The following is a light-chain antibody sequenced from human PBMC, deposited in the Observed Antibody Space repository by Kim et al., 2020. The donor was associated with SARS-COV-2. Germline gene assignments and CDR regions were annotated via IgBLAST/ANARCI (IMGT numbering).Light chain of an antibody. CDR3: NSYTTSNTYV. CDR2: DVT. Sequence: GQTFTVSCTGTTGDVGAYNHISWYQQHPGNVPRLMIYDVTKRPSGVSSLFSGSKYGNTASLTISGLQAEDEADYYCNSYTTSNTYVFGTGTKVTVL. J-gene: IGLJ1*01. V-gene: IGLV2-14*03. CDR1: TGDVGAYNH.